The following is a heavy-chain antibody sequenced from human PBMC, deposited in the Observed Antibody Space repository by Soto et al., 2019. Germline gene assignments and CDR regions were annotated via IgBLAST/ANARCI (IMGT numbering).Heavy chain of an antibody. Sequence: QVQLVESGGGVVQPGRSLRLSCAASGFTFSSYAMHWVRQAPGKGLEWVAVISYDGSNKYYADSVKGRFTISRDNSKNTLYLQMNSLIAEDTAVYYCARTTAGIAVAGAFDYWGQGTLVTVSS. D-gene: IGHD6-19*01. CDR3: ARTTAGIAVAGAFDY. CDR1: GFTFSSYA. CDR2: ISYDGSNK. J-gene: IGHJ4*02. V-gene: IGHV3-30-3*01.